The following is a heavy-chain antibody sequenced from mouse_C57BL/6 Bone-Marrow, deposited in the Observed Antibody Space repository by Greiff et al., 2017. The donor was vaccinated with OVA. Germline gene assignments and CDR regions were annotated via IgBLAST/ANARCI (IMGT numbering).Heavy chain of an antibody. V-gene: IGHV2-6*01. CDR3: ASDSTTGMDY. D-gene: IGHD1-1*01. CDR2: IWGVGST. CDR1: GFSLTSYG. Sequence: VQRVESGPGLVAPSQSLSITCTVSGFSLTSYGVDWVRQSPGKGLEWLGVIWGVGSTKYNSALKSRLSISKDNSKSQVFLKMNSLQTDDTAMYYCASDSTTGMDYWGQGTSVTVSS. J-gene: IGHJ4*01.